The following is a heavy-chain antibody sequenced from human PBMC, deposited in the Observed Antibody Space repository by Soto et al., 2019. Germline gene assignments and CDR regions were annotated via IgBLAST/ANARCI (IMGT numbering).Heavy chain of an antibody. CDR1: GFTFSSYA. CDR3: ARDGREGTAVAKTFDY. Sequence: QVQLVESGGGVVQPGRSLRLSCAASGFTFSSYAMHWVRQAPGKGLEWVAVISYDGSNKYYADSVKGRFTISRDNSKNTLYLQMNSLRAEDTAVYYCARDGREGTAVAKTFDYWGQGTLVTVSS. J-gene: IGHJ4*02. CDR2: ISYDGSNK. V-gene: IGHV3-30-3*01. D-gene: IGHD6-19*01.